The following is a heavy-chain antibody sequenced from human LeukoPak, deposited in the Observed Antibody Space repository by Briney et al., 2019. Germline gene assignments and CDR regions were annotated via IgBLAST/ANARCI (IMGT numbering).Heavy chain of an antibody. J-gene: IGHJ4*02. CDR1: GFTFSSYE. V-gene: IGHV3-48*03. CDR2: ISSSGSTM. D-gene: IGHD4-17*01. CDR3: ARVRVTVTTLDY. Sequence: PGGSLRLSCAASGFTFSSYEVNWVRQAPGKGLEWVSYISSSGSTMYYADSVKGRFTVSRDNAKNSLFLQMNSLGAEDTAVYYCARVRVTVTTLDYWGQGALVTVSS.